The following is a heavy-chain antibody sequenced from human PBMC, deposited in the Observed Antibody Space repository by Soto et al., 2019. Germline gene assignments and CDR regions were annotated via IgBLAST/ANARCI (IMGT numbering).Heavy chain of an antibody. Sequence: GESLKISRKVSGYSFTTYWIGWVRQVPGKGLEWMGIIYPGDSDTRYSPSFQGQVTISADKSISTAYLQWSSLQASDTAIYYCARHEGYCSSTSCYGRFDYWGQGTLVTVSS. CDR1: GYSFTTYW. CDR2: IYPGDSDT. D-gene: IGHD2-2*01. CDR3: ARHEGYCSSTSCYGRFDY. V-gene: IGHV5-51*01. J-gene: IGHJ4*02.